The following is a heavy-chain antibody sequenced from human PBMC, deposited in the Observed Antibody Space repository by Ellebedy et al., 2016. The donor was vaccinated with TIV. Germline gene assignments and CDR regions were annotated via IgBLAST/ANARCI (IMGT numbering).Heavy chain of an antibody. CDR2: ITHSGST. CDR3: ARSRSMGPFDY. D-gene: IGHD2-8*01. V-gene: IGHV4-34*01. Sequence: GSLRLSXAASGFTLSSYWSWIRQPPGKGLEWIGEITHSGSTNYNPSLKSRGTISVDTSKNQFSLKLRYVTAADTAVYYCARSRSMGPFDYWGQGILVTVSS. CDR1: GFTLSSY. J-gene: IGHJ4*02.